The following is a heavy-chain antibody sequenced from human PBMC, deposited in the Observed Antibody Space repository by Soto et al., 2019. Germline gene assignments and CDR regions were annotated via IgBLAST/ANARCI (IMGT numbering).Heavy chain of an antibody. Sequence: ESLKISFKCSGYSFTSYWIGWVRQIPGKGLEWMGLFNPADSDTRYRSSFQGQVTFSADKSISTAYLQWSSLKPSDTAMYYCARVTVTGTSYYFDYWGQGTRVTVSS. CDR2: FNPADSDT. V-gene: IGHV5-51*01. CDR3: ARVTVTGTSYYFDY. D-gene: IGHD6-19*01. CDR1: GYSFTSYW. J-gene: IGHJ4*03.